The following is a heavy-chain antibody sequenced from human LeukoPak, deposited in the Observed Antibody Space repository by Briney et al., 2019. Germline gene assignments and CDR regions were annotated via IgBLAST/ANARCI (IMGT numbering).Heavy chain of an antibody. J-gene: IGHJ4*02. CDR1: GFTFDDYT. CDR3: AKDMGIPEDEVLHY. D-gene: IGHD6-13*01. CDR2: ISWDGNRT. V-gene: IGHV3-43*01. Sequence: GGSLRLSCAASGFTFDDYTMHWVRQAPGKGLEWVSLISWDGNRTYYGDSVKGRFTISRDNSKNSLYLQMNSLRIEDTAFYYCAKDMGIPEDEVLHYWGQGTLVTVSS.